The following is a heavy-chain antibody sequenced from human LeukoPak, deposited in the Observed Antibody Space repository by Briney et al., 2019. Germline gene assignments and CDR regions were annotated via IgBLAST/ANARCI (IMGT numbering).Heavy chain of an antibody. D-gene: IGHD2-2*01. CDR3: AKDRVEYCSSTSCHDAFDI. V-gene: IGHV3-23*01. CDR2: ISGSGGST. CDR1: GFTFSSYW. J-gene: IGHJ3*02. Sequence: GGSLRLSCAASGFTFSSYWMSGVRQAPGKGLEWVSAISGSGGSTYYGDSVKGRFTISRDNSKNTLYLQMNSLRAEDTVVYYCAKDRVEYCSSTSCHDAFDICGQGTMVTVSS.